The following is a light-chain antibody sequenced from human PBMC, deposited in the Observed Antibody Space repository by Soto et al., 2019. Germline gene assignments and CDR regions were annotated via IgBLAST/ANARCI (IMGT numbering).Light chain of an antibody. CDR2: GAS. J-gene: IGKJ1*01. CDR3: QQYNKWPPWT. CDR1: QSLTNS. V-gene: IGKV3-15*01. Sequence: EIVLTQSPGTLSLSPGERATLSCRASQSLTNSFIAWYQQKPGQAPRLLIYGASTRATGIPARFSGSGSGTEFTLTISSLQSEDFAVYYCQQYNKWPPWTFGQGTKVDIK.